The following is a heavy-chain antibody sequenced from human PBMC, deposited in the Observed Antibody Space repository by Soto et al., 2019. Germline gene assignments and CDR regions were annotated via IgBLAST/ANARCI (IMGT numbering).Heavy chain of an antibody. CDR3: ARLGQVGGGGMDV. CDR1: GGSISSSSYY. D-gene: IGHD3-16*01. V-gene: IGHV4-39*01. CDR2: IYYSGST. Sequence: QLQLQESGPGLVKPSETLSLTCTVSGGSISSSSYYWGWIRQPPGKGLEWIGSIYYSGSTYYNPCLKYRVPESVEKSMNQFARRLSAVAAADTAVYYCARLGQVGGGGMDVWGQGTTVTVSS. J-gene: IGHJ6*02.